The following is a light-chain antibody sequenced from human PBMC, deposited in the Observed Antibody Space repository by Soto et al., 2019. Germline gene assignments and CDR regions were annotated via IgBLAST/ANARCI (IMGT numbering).Light chain of an antibody. CDR3: QSYDSSLSGLLV. J-gene: IGLJ2*01. CDR2: GNS. V-gene: IGLV1-40*01. Sequence: QSVLTQPPSVSGAPGQRVTISCTGSSSNIGADYDVHWYQQLPGAAPKLLIYGNSNRPSGVPDRFSGSKSGTSASLAITGLQAEDEADYYCQSYDSSLSGLLVFGGGTKLTVL. CDR1: SSNIGADYD.